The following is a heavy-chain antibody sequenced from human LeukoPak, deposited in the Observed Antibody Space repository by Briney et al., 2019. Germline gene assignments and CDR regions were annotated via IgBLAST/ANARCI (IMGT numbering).Heavy chain of an antibody. Sequence: PSETLSLTCTVSGGTIISDGFYWNWIRQLPGKDLEWIGSIYYTGSANYNRSLRSRVAISVDTSNYEFSLKLASVTSADTAVYYCTRPRLPPPYSFWSGQKPTSYVAVWGKGTTLTVPS. V-gene: IGHV4-31*03. CDR3: TRPRLPPPYSFWSGQKPTSYVAV. CDR2: IYYTGSA. J-gene: IGHJ6*03. CDR1: GGTIISDGFY. D-gene: IGHD3-3*01.